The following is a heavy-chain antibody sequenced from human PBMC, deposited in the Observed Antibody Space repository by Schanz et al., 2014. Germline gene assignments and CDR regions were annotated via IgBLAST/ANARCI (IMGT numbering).Heavy chain of an antibody. CDR2: ISGSSSTK. CDR3: ARDGDFDY. J-gene: IGHJ4*02. V-gene: IGHV3-48*01. CDR1: GFTVSNSY. Sequence: DVQLVDSGGGLVQPGGSLRLSCAASGFTVSNSYIHWVRQAPGKGLEWVSYISGSSSTKYYADSVKGRFTISRDNGKNTLFLQMSSLRAEDTAVYYCARDGDFDYWGQGTLVTVSS.